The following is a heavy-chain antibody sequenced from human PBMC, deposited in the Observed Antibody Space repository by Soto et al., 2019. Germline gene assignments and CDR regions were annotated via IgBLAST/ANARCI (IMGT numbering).Heavy chain of an antibody. J-gene: IGHJ3*02. V-gene: IGHV1-18*01. D-gene: IGHD3-16*01. CDR1: GYTFTSYG. CDR3: ARARGFSAFDI. CDR2: ISAYNGNT. Sequence: QVQLVQSGAEVKKPGASVKVSCKASGYTFTSYGISWVRQAPGQGLEWMGWISAYNGNTKYAQKLQGRVTMTTDTSTSTAYRELRSLRSDDTAVYYWARARGFSAFDIWSQGTMVTVSS.